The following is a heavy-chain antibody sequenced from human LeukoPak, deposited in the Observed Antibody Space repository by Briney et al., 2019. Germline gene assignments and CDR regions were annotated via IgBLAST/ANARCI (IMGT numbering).Heavy chain of an antibody. CDR3: AREFLSSYYYYGMDV. V-gene: IGHV3-48*03. Sequence: HPGGSLRLSCAASGFTFSSYEMNWVRQAPGKGLEWVSYISSSGSTIYYADSVKGQFTISRDNAKNSLYLQMNSLRAEDTAVYYCAREFLSSYYYYGMDVWGQGTTVTVSS. D-gene: IGHD3-3*01. J-gene: IGHJ6*02. CDR2: ISSSGSTI. CDR1: GFTFSSYE.